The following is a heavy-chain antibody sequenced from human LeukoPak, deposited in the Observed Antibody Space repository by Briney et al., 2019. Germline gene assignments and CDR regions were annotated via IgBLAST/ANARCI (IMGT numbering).Heavy chain of an antibody. CDR2: TYYTGTT. CDR3: ATSVGTTGTT. Sequence: SETLSLTCTVSAGSISSYYWNWLRQSPGKGLEWIGYTYYTGTTKYNPSLTSRVTISIDTSKNQFSLKLSSVTAADTAVYYCATSVGTTGTTWGQGTLVIVSS. D-gene: IGHD1-1*01. J-gene: IGHJ4*02. V-gene: IGHV4-59*08. CDR1: AGSISSYY.